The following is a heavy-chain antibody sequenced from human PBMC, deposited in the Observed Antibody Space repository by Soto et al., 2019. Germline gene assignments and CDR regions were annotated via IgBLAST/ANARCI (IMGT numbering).Heavy chain of an antibody. CDR2: IRSKANSYAT. CDR3: TRRGMITFGGVIVPGDY. CDR1: GFTFSGSA. J-gene: IGHJ4*02. Sequence: GGSLRLSCAASGFTFSGSAMHWVRQASGKGLEWVGRIRSKANSYATAYAASVKGRFTISRDDSKNTAYLQMNSLKTEDTAVYYCTRRGMITFGGVIVPGDYWGQGTLVTVSS. D-gene: IGHD3-16*02. V-gene: IGHV3-73*01.